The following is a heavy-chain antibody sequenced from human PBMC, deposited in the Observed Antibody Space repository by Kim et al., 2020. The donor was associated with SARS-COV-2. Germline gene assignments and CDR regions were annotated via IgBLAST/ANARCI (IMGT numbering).Heavy chain of an antibody. V-gene: IGHV3-23*01. D-gene: IGHD3-10*01. CDR2: ISGSGGST. J-gene: IGHJ4*02. CDR3: AKVDGLEMANPRGGERTQIDY. Sequence: GGSLRLSCAASGFTFSSYAMSWVRQAPGKGLEWVSAISGSGGSTYYADSVKGRFTISRDNSKNTLYLQMNSLRAEDTAGYYCAKVDGLEMANPRGGERTQIDYWGQGTLVTVSS. CDR1: GFTFSSYA.